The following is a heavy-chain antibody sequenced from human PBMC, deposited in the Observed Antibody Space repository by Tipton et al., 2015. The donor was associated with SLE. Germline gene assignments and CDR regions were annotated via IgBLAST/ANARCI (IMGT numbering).Heavy chain of an antibody. D-gene: IGHD6-13*01. CDR1: GFTFSSYS. V-gene: IGHV3-21*01. CDR3: ASREGGSSWYFFDY. Sequence: GSLRLSCAASGFTFSSYSMNWVRQAPGKGLEWVSSISSSSYIYYADSVKGRFTISRDNAKNSLYLQMNSLRAEDTAVYYCASREGGSSWYFFDYWGQGTLVTVSS. CDR2: ISSSSYI. J-gene: IGHJ4*02.